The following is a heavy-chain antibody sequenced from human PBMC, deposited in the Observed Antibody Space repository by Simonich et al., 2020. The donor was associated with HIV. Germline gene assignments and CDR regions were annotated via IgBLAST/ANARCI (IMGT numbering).Heavy chain of an antibody. D-gene: IGHD3-22*01. Sequence: QVQLQQWGAGLLKPSETLSLTCAVYGGSFSGYYWSWIRQPPGKGLGWIEEINISGTTNYNPSLKSRFTISVEPSKNHFSLKLSSVTAADTAVYYCASLDPMYYYDSSGYFDDAFDIWGQGTMVTVSS. V-gene: IGHV4-34*01. CDR3: ASLDPMYYYDSSGYFDDAFDI. CDR1: GGSFSGYY. J-gene: IGHJ3*02. CDR2: INISGTT.